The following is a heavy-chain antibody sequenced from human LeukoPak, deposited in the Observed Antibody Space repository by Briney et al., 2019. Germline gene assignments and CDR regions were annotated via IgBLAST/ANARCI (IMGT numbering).Heavy chain of an antibody. CDR3: ARWRTTYLDY. D-gene: IGHD1/OR15-1a*01. J-gene: IGHJ4*01. Sequence: GSSVQVSFKASGGTFSNFAFNWVRQAPGQGLEWMGIINPSGGSTSYAQKFQGRVTMTTDTSTITVYMEVSSLRSEDTAVYYCARWRTTYLDYWGHGTLVTVSS. CDR2: INPSGGST. V-gene: IGHV1-46*01. CDR1: GGTFSNFA.